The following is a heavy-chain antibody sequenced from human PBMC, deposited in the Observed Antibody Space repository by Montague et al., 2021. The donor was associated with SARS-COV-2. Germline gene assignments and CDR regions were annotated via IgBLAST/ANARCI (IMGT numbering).Heavy chain of an antibody. CDR1: GDSIRSSGYY. CDR2: VYYSGST. D-gene: IGHD3-10*01. V-gene: IGHV4-39*01. CDR3: ARLGCVELGLNLGWFDP. Sequence: SETLSLTCSVSGDSIRSSGYYWGWIRQPPGKGLEWIGTVYYSGSTNYNPSLKSRVTMPVDTSKNHFSLELRSVTAADTAVYYCARLGCVELGLNLGWFDPWGQGTLVTVSS. J-gene: IGHJ5*02.